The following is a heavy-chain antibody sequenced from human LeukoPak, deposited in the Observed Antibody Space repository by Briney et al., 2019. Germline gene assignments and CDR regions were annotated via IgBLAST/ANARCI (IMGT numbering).Heavy chain of an antibody. V-gene: IGHV3-33*06. J-gene: IGHJ4*02. CDR3: AKDLDSSGSLDY. CDR2: IWYDGSNK. CDR1: GFTFSSYG. Sequence: GGSLRLSCAASGFTFSSYGMHWVRQAPGKGLEWVAVIWYDGSNKYYADSVKGRFTISRDNSKNTLYLQMNSLGAEDTAVYYCAKDLDSSGSLDYWGQGTLVTVSS. D-gene: IGHD3-22*01.